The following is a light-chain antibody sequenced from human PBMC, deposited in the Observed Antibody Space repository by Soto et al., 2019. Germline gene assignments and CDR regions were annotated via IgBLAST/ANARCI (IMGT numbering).Light chain of an antibody. CDR3: QQYNNWPWT. CDR2: GAS. Sequence: EIVMTQSPATLSVSPGERATLSCRASQSVSSNLAWYQQKPGQAPRLLIYGASTRATGIPARFSGSWSGTEFTFTISRLQSEDFAVYYCQQYNNWPWTFGQGTKVEIK. V-gene: IGKV3-15*01. CDR1: QSVSSN. J-gene: IGKJ1*01.